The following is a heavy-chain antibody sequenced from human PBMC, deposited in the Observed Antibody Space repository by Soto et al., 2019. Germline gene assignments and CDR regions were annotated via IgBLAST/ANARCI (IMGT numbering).Heavy chain of an antibody. CDR1: GDSVSSGSYF. V-gene: IGHV4-61*01. D-gene: IGHD6-19*01. CDR3: ASYSSGWYDVIY. Sequence: PSETLSLTCTASGDSVSSGSYFWSWIRQPPGRGLEWIGYIYYSGSTNYNPSLKSRVTISVDTSKNQFSLKLSSVTAADTAVYYCASYSSGWYDVIYWGQGTLVTVSS. CDR2: IYYSGST. J-gene: IGHJ4*02.